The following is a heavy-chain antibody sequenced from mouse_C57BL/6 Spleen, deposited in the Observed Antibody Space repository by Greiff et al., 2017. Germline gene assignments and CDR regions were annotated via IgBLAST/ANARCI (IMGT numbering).Heavy chain of an antibody. CDR3: GRRGVYDYDGYFDV. Sequence: EVQLQESGPELVKPGASVKISCKASGYSFTDYNMNWVKQSHGKSLEWIGVINPNYGTTRSNQKFKGKATLTVDQSSSTAYLQLNSLTSEDSAGYYWGRRGVYDYDGYFDVWGTGTTVTVSS. D-gene: IGHD2-4*01. CDR1: GYSFTDYN. J-gene: IGHJ1*03. V-gene: IGHV1-39*01. CDR2: INPNYGTT.